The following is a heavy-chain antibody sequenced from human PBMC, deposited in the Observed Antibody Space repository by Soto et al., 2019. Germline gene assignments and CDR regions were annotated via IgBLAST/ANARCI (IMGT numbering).Heavy chain of an antibody. D-gene: IGHD3-22*01. V-gene: IGHV1-3*01. CDR2: INAGNGNT. CDR1: GYTFTSYA. Sequence: ASVKVSCKASGYTFTSYAMHWVRQAPGQRLEWMGWINAGNGNTKYSQKFQGRVTITRDTSASTAYMELSSLRSEDTAVYYCASGGSSGYYFLSAFDIWGQGTXVTVSS. CDR3: ASGGSSGYYFLSAFDI. J-gene: IGHJ3*02.